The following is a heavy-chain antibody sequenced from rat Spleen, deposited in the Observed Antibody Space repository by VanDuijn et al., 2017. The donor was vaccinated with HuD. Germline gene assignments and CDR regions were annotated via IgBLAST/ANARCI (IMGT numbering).Heavy chain of an antibody. J-gene: IGHJ4*01. CDR3: TREDWVVDA. D-gene: IGHD1-6*01. Sequence: EVQLVESDGGLVRPGRSLKLSCATSGFTFTDFYMAWVRQAPTKGLEWVATISYDGNSIYYRDSVKGRFTISRDNAKSTLYLQMISLRSEDTATYFCTREDWVVDAWGQGVSVTVSS. CDR1: GFTFTDFY. CDR2: ISYDGNSI. V-gene: IGHV5-29*01.